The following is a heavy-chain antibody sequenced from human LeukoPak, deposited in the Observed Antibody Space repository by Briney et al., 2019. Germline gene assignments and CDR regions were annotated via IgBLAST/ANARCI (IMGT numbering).Heavy chain of an antibody. J-gene: IGHJ4*02. Sequence: SGPTLVNPTQTLTLTCTFSGFSLSTSGVGVGWIRQPPGKALEWLALIYWDDDKRYNPSLKSRFTITKDTSKNQVVLTMTNMDPMDTATYYCAHSPIGMGATMGFDYWGQGTLVTVSS. CDR2: IYWDDDK. CDR3: AHSPIGMGATMGFDY. D-gene: IGHD1-26*01. V-gene: IGHV2-5*02. CDR1: GFSLSTSGVG.